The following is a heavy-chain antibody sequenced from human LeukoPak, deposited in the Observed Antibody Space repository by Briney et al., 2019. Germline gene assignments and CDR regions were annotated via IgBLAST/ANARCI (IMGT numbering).Heavy chain of an antibody. V-gene: IGHV4-38-2*02. Sequence: PGGSLRLSCAASGFTFSDYYMSWIRQAPGKGLEWIGSIYYSGGTYYNPSLKSRVTISVDTSKDHFSLKLSSVTAADTAVYYCAREKMDKVMVGYFDSWGQGTLVTVSS. CDR1: GFTFSDYY. D-gene: IGHD5-18*01. CDR2: IYYSGGT. J-gene: IGHJ4*02. CDR3: AREKMDKVMVGYFDS.